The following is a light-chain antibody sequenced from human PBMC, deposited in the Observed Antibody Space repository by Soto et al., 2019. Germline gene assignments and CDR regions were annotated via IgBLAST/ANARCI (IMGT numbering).Light chain of an antibody. J-gene: IGLJ1*01. Sequence: QSALTQPASVSGSPGQSITISCTGTSSDVGGYNYASWYQQHPGKAPKLMSYEVSNRPSGVSNRFSGSKSGNTASLTISGLQAEDEADYYCSSYTSSSTQVFGTGTKLTVL. CDR3: SSYTSSSTQV. V-gene: IGLV2-14*01. CDR2: EVS. CDR1: SSDVGGYNY.